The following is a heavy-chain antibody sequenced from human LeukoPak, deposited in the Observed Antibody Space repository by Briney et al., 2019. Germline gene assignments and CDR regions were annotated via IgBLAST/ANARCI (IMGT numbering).Heavy chain of an antibody. V-gene: IGHV5-51*01. CDR1: GYSFTNYW. D-gene: IGHD5-24*01. J-gene: IGHJ4*02. Sequence: GESLKISCKGSGYSFTNYWIGWVRQMPGKGLEWMGNMYPDDSGTRYSPSFQGQVTISADKSISTAYLQWSSLKASDTAMYYCARRGGDGYNYFDYWGQGTLVTVSS. CDR2: MYPDDSGT. CDR3: ARRGGDGYNYFDY.